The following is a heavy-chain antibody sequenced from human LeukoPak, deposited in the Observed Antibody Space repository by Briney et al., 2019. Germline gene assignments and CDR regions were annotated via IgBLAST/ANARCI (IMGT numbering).Heavy chain of an antibody. CDR1: GGSIISYY. CDR3: ARPEVGDRLGELSY. D-gene: IGHD3-10*01. CDR2: IYYSGST. Sequence: SETLSLTCTVSGGSIISYYWSWMRQPPGKGREWMGYIYYSGSTTYNPPLPSRGAISVDTSKNQFSLKLSSVTAADTAVYYCARPEVGDRLGELSYWGQGTLVTVSS. J-gene: IGHJ4*02. V-gene: IGHV4-59*08.